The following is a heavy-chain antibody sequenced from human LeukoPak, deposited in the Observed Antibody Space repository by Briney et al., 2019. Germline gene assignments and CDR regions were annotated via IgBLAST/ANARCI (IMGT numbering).Heavy chain of an antibody. J-gene: IGHJ4*02. CDR3: VRDRSGSYASSDY. V-gene: IGHV3-7*03. CDR1: GITFSRFR. Sequence: GGSLRLSCAASGITFSRFRMSWVRQAPGKGLQWVANINQDGSEKYYVDSVKGRFTISRDNAKNSLYLQMNSLRAEDTAVYYCVRDRSGSYASSDYWGQGTLVTVSS. D-gene: IGHD1-26*01. CDR2: INQDGSEK.